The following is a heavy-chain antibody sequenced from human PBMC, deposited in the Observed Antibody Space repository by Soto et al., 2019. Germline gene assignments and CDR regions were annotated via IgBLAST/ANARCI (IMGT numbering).Heavy chain of an antibody. V-gene: IGHV6-1*01. Sequence: SQTLSLTCTISGDSVSSSSVTWNWIRQSPSRGLEWLGRTYYRSKWYNDYAVSVKSRITINPDTSKNQFSLQLNSVTPEDTAVYYCARDAGPYGMDVWGQGTTVTGSS. CDR1: GDSVSSSSVT. J-gene: IGHJ6*02. CDR2: TYYRSKWYN. CDR3: ARDAGPYGMDV.